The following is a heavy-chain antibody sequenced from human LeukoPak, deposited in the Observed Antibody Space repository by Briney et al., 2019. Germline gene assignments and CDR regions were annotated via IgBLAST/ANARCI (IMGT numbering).Heavy chain of an antibody. V-gene: IGHV4-39*07. Sequence: SETLSLTCTVSGGSISSSSYYWGWIRQPPGKGLEWIGSIYYSGSTYYNPSLKSRVTISVDTSKNQFSLKLSSVTAADTAVYYCAREYYDFWSGEDYFDYWGQGTLVTVSS. J-gene: IGHJ4*02. CDR1: GGSISSSSYY. D-gene: IGHD3-3*01. CDR3: AREYYDFWSGEDYFDY. CDR2: IYYSGST.